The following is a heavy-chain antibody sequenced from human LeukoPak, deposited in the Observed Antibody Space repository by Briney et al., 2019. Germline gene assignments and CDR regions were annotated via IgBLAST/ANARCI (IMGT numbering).Heavy chain of an antibody. V-gene: IGHV3-15*01. CDR1: GFTFSNAW. J-gene: IGHJ6*02. Sequence: PGGSLRLSCAASGFTFSNAWMSWVPQAPGKGREWVGRIKSKTDGGTTDYAAPVKGRFTISRDDSKNTLYLQMNSLKTEDTAVYYCTTGCGSHYYYYGMDVWGQGTTVTVSS. CDR3: TTGCGSHYYYYGMDV. CDR2: IKSKTDGGTT. D-gene: IGHD1-26*01.